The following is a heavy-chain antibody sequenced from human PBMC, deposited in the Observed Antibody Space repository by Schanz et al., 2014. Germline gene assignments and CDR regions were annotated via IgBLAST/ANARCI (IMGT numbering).Heavy chain of an antibody. CDR3: ARAAGPVDY. Sequence: QVQLQESGPGLVKPSETLSLTCTVSGASISFYDWNWIRQSPGKGLEWIGYIYYSGSTYYNPSLKSRVTISVDTSKNHFSLMLGSVTAADTAVYYCARAAGPVDYWGQGTLVTVSS. J-gene: IGHJ4*02. V-gene: IGHV4-59*12. CDR1: GASISFYD. CDR2: IYYSGST. D-gene: IGHD6-13*01.